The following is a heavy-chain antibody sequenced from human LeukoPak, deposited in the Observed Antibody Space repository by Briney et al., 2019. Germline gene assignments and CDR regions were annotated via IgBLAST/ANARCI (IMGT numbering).Heavy chain of an antibody. V-gene: IGHV1-69*05. CDR1: GGTFSSYA. CDR3: ARGRDGYNSNS. CDR2: IIPIFGTA. J-gene: IGHJ4*02. D-gene: IGHD5-24*01. Sequence: SVKVSCKASGGTFSSYAIGWVRQAPGQGLEWMGGIIPIFGTANYAQKFQGRVTITTDESTSTAYMELSSLRSDDTAVYYCARGRDGYNSNSWGQGTLVTVSS.